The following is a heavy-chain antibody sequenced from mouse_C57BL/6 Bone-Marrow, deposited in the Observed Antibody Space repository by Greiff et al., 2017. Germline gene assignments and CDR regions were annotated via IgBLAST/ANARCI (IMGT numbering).Heavy chain of an antibody. V-gene: IGHV2-2*01. J-gene: IGHJ4*01. CDR2: IWSGGST. CDR1: GFSLNSYG. Sequence: VQLQQSGPGLVQPSQSLSITCTVSGFSLNSYGVHWVRQSPGKGLEWLGVIWSGGSTDYNAAFISRLSISKDNSKSQVFFKMISLQADDTAIYYCAGTVRYAMDYWGQGTSVTVSS. CDR3: AGTVRYAMDY.